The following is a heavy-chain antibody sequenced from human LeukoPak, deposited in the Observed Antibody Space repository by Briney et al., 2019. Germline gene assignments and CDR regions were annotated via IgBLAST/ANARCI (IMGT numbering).Heavy chain of an antibody. CDR1: GFTFSSYA. CDR2: ISGSGGST. D-gene: IGHD5-24*01. J-gene: IGHJ4*02. V-gene: IGHV3-23*01. Sequence: PGGSLRLSCAASGFTFSSYAMSWARQAPGKGLEWVSAISGSGGSTYYADSVKGRFTISRDNSKNTLYLQMNSLRAEDTAVYYCAKVGMATTGVDYWGQGTLVTVSS. CDR3: AKVGMATTGVDY.